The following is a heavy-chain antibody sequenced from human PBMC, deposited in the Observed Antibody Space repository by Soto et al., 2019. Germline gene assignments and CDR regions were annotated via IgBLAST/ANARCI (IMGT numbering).Heavy chain of an antibody. Sequence: SETLSLTCTVSGDSITSNSYFWAWIRQPPGKGLEWIGSIYYSGTTYYNPSLKSRVTISLDTSKNQFSLKLTSVTAADTAVYFCSRGRDPHKGGRTWGQGTLVTVSS. CDR2: IYYSGTT. D-gene: IGHD3-16*01. CDR1: GDSITSNSYF. V-gene: IGHV4-39*07. CDR3: SRGRDPHKGGRT. J-gene: IGHJ5*02.